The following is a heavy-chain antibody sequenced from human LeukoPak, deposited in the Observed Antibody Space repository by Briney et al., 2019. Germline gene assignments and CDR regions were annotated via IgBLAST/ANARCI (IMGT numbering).Heavy chain of an antibody. CDR2: IDPNSGGT. D-gene: IGHD3-10*01. J-gene: IGHJ2*01. CDR3: ARGRGTTMVRGVITNYFDL. CDR1: GYTFTAHY. Sequence: EASVKVSCRASGYTFTAHYIRWVRQPPGQGREWMRWIDPNSGGTNYAQRFLGSVTMTGDTSINTAFMELSRLRSDDTAIYYWARGRGTTMVRGVITNYFDLWGRGSLVTVSS. V-gene: IGHV1-2*02.